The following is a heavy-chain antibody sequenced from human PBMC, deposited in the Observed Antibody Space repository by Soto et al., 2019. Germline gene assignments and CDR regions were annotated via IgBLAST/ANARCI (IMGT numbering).Heavy chain of an antibody. J-gene: IGHJ5*02. Sequence: LRLSCAGSGFTFSRFAMSWVRQVPWKGLEWVSAISGSGQTTYYADSVKGRFTVSRDNSNNTLYLQMNSPRAEDTAVYYCAKDQRKPAIFGVVTLSWGQGTLVTVYS. CDR2: ISGSGQTT. CDR1: GFTFSRFA. V-gene: IGHV3-23*01. D-gene: IGHD3-3*01. CDR3: AKDQRKPAIFGVVTLS.